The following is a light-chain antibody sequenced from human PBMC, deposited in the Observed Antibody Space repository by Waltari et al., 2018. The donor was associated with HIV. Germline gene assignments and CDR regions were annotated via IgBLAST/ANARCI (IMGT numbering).Light chain of an antibody. J-gene: IGLJ2*01. Sequence: GLSQPPSLSTGLGQTATLTSTGNSDNVGHQPAVWLQHHQGLPPRLLSHRNNNRPSGVSDRFATATSGNTAFLTIRGLRSEDEADYFCSAWDSSRTGWIFGGGTQLAVL. CDR1: SDNVGHQP. CDR2: RNN. CDR3: SAWDSSRTGWI. V-gene: IGLV10-54*01.